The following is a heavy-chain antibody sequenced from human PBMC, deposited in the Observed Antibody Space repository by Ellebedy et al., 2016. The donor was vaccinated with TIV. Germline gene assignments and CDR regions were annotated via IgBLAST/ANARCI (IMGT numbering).Heavy chain of an antibody. J-gene: IGHJ4*02. V-gene: IGHV3-11*01. D-gene: IGHD1-1*01. Sequence: GESLKISCAASEFTVSYNYMSWVRQAPGKGLEWVSYIRDSAATIYYADSVKGRFTISRDNAKGSLFLQMNSLRAEDTAVYYCARMDWSDVDLRHYYFDYWGQGSLVTVSS. CDR3: ARMDWSDVDLRHYYFDY. CDR2: IRDSAATI. CDR1: EFTVSYNY.